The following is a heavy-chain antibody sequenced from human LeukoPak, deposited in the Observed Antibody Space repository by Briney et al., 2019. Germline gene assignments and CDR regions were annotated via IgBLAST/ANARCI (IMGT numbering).Heavy chain of an antibody. CDR1: GGTFSSYA. CDR3: ARDHRMTRGSNFDY. J-gene: IGHJ4*02. Sequence: PWASVKVSCKASGGTFSSYAISWVRQAPGQGLEWMGGIIPIFGTASYAQKFQGRVTITADKSTSTAYMELSSLRSEDTAVYYCARDHRMTRGSNFDYWGQGTLVTVSS. CDR2: IIPIFGTA. V-gene: IGHV1-69*06. D-gene: IGHD2-15*01.